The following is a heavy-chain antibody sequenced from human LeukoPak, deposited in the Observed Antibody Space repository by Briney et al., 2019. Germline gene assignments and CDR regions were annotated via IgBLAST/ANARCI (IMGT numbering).Heavy chain of an antibody. V-gene: IGHV3-7*01. CDR1: GFTFSSYW. J-gene: IGHJ4*02. CDR2: IKKDGSEK. D-gene: IGHD5-18*01. CDR3: ARDLSGVTGYTYGRGIDY. Sequence: PGGSLRLSCAASGFTFSSYWKSWVRQAPGKGLEWVANIKKDGSEKYYVDSVKGRFTISRDNAKTSLYLQMNSLRAEDTAVYYCARDLSGVTGYTYGRGIDYWGQGTLVTVSS.